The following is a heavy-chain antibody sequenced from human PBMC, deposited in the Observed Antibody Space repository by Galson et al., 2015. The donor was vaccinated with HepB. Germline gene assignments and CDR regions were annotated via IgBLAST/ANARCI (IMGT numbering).Heavy chain of an antibody. CDR2: IIPIFGTA. CDR3: ASSAQSYPDREGVTVYDP. Sequence: SVKVSCKASGGTFSSYAISWVRQAPGQGLEWMGGIIPIFGTANYAQKFQGRVTITADKSTSTAYMELSSLRSEDTAVYYCASSAQSYPDREGVTVYDPWGQGTLVTVSS. V-gene: IGHV1-69*06. J-gene: IGHJ5*02. D-gene: IGHD1-26*01. CDR1: GGTFSSYA.